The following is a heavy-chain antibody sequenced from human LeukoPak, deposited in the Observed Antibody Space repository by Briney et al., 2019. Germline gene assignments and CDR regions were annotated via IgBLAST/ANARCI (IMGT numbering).Heavy chain of an antibody. CDR1: GDYMSDSY. CDR3: ARDIRSHNGPGGYYYYYMDV. D-gene: IGHD2-8*01. J-gene: IGHJ6*03. CDR2: IYASGST. Sequence: SETLSLTCTVSGDYMSDSYCSWIRQPAGKGLEWIGRIYASGSTNYNPSLKSRVTLSVDTSSNQFSLTLSSVTAADTAVYHCARDIRSHNGPGGYYYYYMDVWGKGTTVTVSS. V-gene: IGHV4-4*07.